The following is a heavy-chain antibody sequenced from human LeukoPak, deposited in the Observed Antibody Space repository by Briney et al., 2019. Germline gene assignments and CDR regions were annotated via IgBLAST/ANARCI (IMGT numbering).Heavy chain of an antibody. CDR1: GYTFTSYG. J-gene: IGHJ4*02. Sequence: GASVKVSCKASGYTFTSYGSSWVRQPPGEGLEWMGWISAYNGNTNYAQKLQGRVSMTTDTSTTTAYMELRSLRSDDTAVYYCARDSPGDDYWGQGTLVTVSS. V-gene: IGHV1-18*01. CDR2: ISAYNGNT. D-gene: IGHD3-16*01. CDR3: ARDSPGDDY.